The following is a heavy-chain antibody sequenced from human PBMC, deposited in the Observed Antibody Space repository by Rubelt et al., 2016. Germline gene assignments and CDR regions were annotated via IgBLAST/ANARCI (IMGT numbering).Heavy chain of an antibody. V-gene: IGHV4-4*07. CDR3: AMVQDPRYNWFDP. Sequence: QVQLQESGPGLVKPSETLSLTCTVSGGSITSYYWSWIRQPAGKGLEWIGRISTSGSTNYNPSLKSRVPMSVDTSKNQFSLKLISVTAADTAVYYCAMVQDPRYNWFDPWGQGALVTVSS. CDR1: GGSITSYY. CDR2: ISTSGST. J-gene: IGHJ5*02.